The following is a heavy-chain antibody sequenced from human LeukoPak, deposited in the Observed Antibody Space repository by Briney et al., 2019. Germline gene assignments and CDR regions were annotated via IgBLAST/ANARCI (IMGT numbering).Heavy chain of an antibody. V-gene: IGHV4-34*01. CDR1: GGSFSGYY. D-gene: IGHD6-6*01. CDR2: INHSGST. J-gene: IGHJ3*02. CDR3: ARVKAARPGWYAFDI. Sequence: SETLSLTCAVYGGSFSGYYWSWIRQPPGKGLEWIGEINHSGSTNYNPSLKSRVTISVDTSKNQFSLKLSSVTAADTAVYYCARVKAARPGWYAFDIWGQGTMVTVSS.